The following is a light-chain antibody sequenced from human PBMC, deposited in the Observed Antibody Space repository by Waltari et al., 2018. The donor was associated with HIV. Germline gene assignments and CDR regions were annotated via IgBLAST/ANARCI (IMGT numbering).Light chain of an antibody. J-gene: IGLJ2*01. Sequence: SYVLTQPPSVSVAPGETARITCGGSDIQSKSVHWYQQRPGQAPVVVIHDDSDRPSGIPERFSGSNSRNTATLTINRVEAGDEADYYCQVWDSSSFYVVFGGGTKLTVL. V-gene: IGLV3-21*04. CDR2: DDS. CDR3: QVWDSSSFYVV. CDR1: DIQSKS.